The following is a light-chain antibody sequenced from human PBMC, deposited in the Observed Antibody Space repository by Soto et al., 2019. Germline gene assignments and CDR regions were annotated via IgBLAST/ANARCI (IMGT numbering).Light chain of an antibody. J-gene: IGLJ1*01. CDR3: QTWGAGVHV. CDR2: LNSDGRH. CDR1: SGHSSSA. V-gene: IGLV4-69*01. Sequence: QAVVTQSPSASASLGASVKLTCTLSSGHSSSAIAWHQQQPEKGPRFLMKLNSDGRHSKGDGIPDRFSGSSSGAERYLTISSLQSEDEADYYCQTWGAGVHVFGTGTKVTVL.